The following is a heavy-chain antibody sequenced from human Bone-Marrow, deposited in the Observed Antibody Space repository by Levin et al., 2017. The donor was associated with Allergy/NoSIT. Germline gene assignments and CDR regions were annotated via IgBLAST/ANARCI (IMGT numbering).Heavy chain of an antibody. CDR3: ASGSNQPYYYYYGMDV. J-gene: IGHJ6*02. CDR1: GFTFSSYA. CDR2: ISASGGST. D-gene: IGHD1-26*01. V-gene: IGHV3-23*01. Sequence: GESLKISCAASGFTFSSYAVSWVRQAPGKGLEWVSGISASGGSTYFADSVKGRFTISRDNSKNTLYLQMNSLRAEDTAVYYWASGSNQPYYYYYGMDVWGQGTTVTVSS.